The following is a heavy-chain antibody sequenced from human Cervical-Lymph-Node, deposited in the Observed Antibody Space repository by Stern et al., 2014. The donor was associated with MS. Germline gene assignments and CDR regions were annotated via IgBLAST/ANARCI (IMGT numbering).Heavy chain of an antibody. Sequence: VQLVESGAEVKKPGSSGKVSCKASGGTFSSYAISWVRQAPGPGLEWMGGIIPIFGTANYAQKFQGRVTITADESTSTAYMELSSLRSEDTAVYYCAAPARPDDYYYGMDVWGQGTTVTVSS. CDR1: GGTFSSYA. D-gene: IGHD6-6*01. J-gene: IGHJ6*02. V-gene: IGHV1-69*01. CDR2: IIPIFGTA. CDR3: AAPARPDDYYYGMDV.